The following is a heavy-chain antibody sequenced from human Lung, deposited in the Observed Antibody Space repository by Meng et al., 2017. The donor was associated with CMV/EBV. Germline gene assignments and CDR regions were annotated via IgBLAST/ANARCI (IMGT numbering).Heavy chain of an antibody. J-gene: IGHJ5*02. CDR1: GGSVSRGFSH. CDR3: ARDMRPMMRFDP. Sequence: GSLRLSCSVSGGSVSRGFSHWGWIRQPPGKGLEWIGTLHYGGTTYSNPSLKSRVTISVDTSNNHFSLKLTSVTAADTAVYYCARDMRPMMRFDPWGQGTQVTVSS. V-gene: IGHV4-39*07. D-gene: IGHD3-22*01. CDR2: LHYGGTT.